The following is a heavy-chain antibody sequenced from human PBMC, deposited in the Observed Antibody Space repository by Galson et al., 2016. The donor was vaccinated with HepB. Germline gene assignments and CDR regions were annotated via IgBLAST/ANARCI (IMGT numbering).Heavy chain of an antibody. V-gene: IGHV3-74*01. CDR1: GFTFSSYW. D-gene: IGHD3-10*01. Sequence: LKLSCAASGFTFSSYWMHWVRQAPGEGLVWVSHISGDGSSTHYGDSVKGRFTVSRDNSKNTLYLQMTSLRAEDTAVYYCASGIAVTTSNSFWYFDLWGRGTLVTVSS. CDR2: ISGDGSST. CDR3: ASGIAVTTSNSFWYFDL. J-gene: IGHJ2*01.